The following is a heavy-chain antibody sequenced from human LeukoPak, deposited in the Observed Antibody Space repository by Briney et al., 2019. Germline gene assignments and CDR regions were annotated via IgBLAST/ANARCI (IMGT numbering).Heavy chain of an antibody. V-gene: IGHV3-30*02. CDR3: VRRDASGYIDAFDI. CDR2: IQFEGSDK. Sequence: GGSPRLSCVAAGFSLSKYGMHWVRQAPGKGLEWVAFIQFEGSDKYYVDSVKGRFTISRDNSRNTMYLQMNSLRDEDTAVYYCVRRDASGYIDAFDIWGQGTMVTVSS. J-gene: IGHJ3*02. CDR1: GFSLSKYG. D-gene: IGHD3-10*01.